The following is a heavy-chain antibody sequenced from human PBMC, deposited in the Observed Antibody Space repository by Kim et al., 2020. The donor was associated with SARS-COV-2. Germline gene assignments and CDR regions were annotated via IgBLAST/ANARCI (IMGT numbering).Heavy chain of an antibody. CDR3: ARDKGSSSWYPPYYYYGMDV. CDR1: GFTFSSYG. D-gene: IGHD6-13*01. V-gene: IGHV3-33*01. CDR2: IWYDGSNK. J-gene: IGHJ6*02. Sequence: GGSLRLSCAASGFTFSSYGMHWVRQAPGKGLEWVAVIWYDGSNKYYADSVKGRFTISRDNSKNTLYLQMNSLRAEDTAVYYCARDKGSSSWYPPYYYYGMDVWGQGTTVTVSS.